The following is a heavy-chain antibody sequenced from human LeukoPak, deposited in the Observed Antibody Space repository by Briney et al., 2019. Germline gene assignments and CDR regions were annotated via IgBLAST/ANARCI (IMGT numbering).Heavy chain of an antibody. CDR2: ISSDSANK. D-gene: IGHD5-12*01. J-gene: IGHJ4*02. V-gene: IGHV3-48*01. Sequence: GGSLRLSCAASGFTFSNYNMNWVRQAPGKVLEWVSYISSDSANKYDADSVKGRFIISRDNAKESLYLQMNSLRAEDTAVYYCARGDSGSKDWGQGTLVTVSS. CDR1: GFTFSNYN. CDR3: ARGDSGSKD.